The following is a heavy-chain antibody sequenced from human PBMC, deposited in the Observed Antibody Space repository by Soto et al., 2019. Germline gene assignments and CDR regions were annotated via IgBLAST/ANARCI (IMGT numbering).Heavy chain of an antibody. CDR3: ARAGPYYDFWSGYYNYYYYMDV. CDR1: GGSISSYY. Sequence: SETLSLTCTVSGGSISSYYWSWIRQPPGKGLEWIGYIYYSGSTNYNPSLKSRVTISVDTSKNQFSLKLSSVTAADTAVYYCARAGPYYDFWSGYYNYYYYMDVWGKGTTVTVSS. D-gene: IGHD3-3*01. V-gene: IGHV4-59*01. CDR2: IYYSGST. J-gene: IGHJ6*03.